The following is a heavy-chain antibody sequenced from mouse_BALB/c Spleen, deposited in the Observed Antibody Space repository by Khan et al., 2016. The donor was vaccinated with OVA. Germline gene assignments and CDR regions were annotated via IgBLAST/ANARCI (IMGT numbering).Heavy chain of an antibody. Sequence: EVQLQESGPGLVKPSQSLSLTCTVSGYSITSDYAWNWIRQFPGNKLEWMGYISYSGSTSYNPSLKSRISITLDTSKNQFFLQLNSVTTEDTATYYCARTVTITTVVATDFDYWGQGTTLTVSS. V-gene: IGHV3-2*02. J-gene: IGHJ2*01. CDR3: ARTVTITTVVATDFDY. CDR1: GYSITSDYA. D-gene: IGHD1-1*01. CDR2: ISYSGST.